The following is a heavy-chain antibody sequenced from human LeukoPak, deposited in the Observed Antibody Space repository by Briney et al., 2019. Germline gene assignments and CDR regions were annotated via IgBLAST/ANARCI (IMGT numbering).Heavy chain of an antibody. Sequence: PSETLSLTCTVSGGSISRNYWNWIRQPPGKGLEGIGNIYYSGTTNYNPPHKRRVSISVATSKNLLSLKLSPVTAADTAVYYCARGSTPILWGRGTLVTVSS. D-gene: IGHD2-15*01. J-gene: IGHJ2*01. CDR3: ARGSTPIL. CDR1: GGSISRNY. V-gene: IGHV4-59*01. CDR2: IYYSGTT.